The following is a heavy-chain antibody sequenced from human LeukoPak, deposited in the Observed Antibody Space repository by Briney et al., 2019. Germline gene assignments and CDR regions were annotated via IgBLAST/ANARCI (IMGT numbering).Heavy chain of an antibody. CDR1: GFALSSHW. J-gene: IGHJ4*02. CDR2: IHQDGSER. V-gene: IGHV3-7*01. D-gene: IGHD1-26*01. Sequence: GGSPRLSCAASGFALSSHWMTWVRQVPGRGPEWVASIHQDGSERNYVDSVKGRFTISRDNAKNALYLQMDNLRAEDTAIYYCARDKVVGATYFDYWGQGTLVTVSS. CDR3: ARDKVVGATYFDY.